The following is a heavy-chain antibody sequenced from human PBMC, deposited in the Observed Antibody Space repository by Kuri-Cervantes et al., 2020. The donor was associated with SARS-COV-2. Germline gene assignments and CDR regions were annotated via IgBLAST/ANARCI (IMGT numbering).Heavy chain of an antibody. CDR3: ATSLKSLAYCSGGSCYHIDY. Sequence: ASVKVSCKASGYTFTAYYMHWVRQAPGQGLEWMGWINPNSGGANYAQKFHGRVTMTRDTSISTVYMDLSRLRSDDTALYYCATSLKSLAYCSGGSCYHIDYWGQGTLVTVSS. V-gene: IGHV1-2*02. CDR1: GYTFTAYY. J-gene: IGHJ4*02. CDR2: INPNSGGA. D-gene: IGHD2-15*01.